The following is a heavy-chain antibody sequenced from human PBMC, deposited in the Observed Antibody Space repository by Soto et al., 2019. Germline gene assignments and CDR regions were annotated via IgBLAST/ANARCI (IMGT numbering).Heavy chain of an antibody. D-gene: IGHD3-10*01. Sequence: GGSLRLSCAASGFTFSSYDMHWVRQATGKGLEWVSAIGTAGDTYCPGSVKGRFTISRENAKNSLYLQMNSLRAGDTAVYYCARGSTMVRGVILDAFDTWGQGT. V-gene: IGHV3-13*04. CDR3: ARGSTMVRGVILDAFDT. CDR1: GFTFSSYD. J-gene: IGHJ3*02. CDR2: IGTAGDT.